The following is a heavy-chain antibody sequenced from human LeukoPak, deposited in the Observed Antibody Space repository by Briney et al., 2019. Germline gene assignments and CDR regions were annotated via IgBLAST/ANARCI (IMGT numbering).Heavy chain of an antibody. CDR1: GFTFSSYS. CDR3: ARGCCRGVFCYWDYYYYYMDV. D-gene: IGHD2-15*01. V-gene: IGHV3-21*04. Sequence: GGSLRLSCAASGFTFSSYSINWVRQAPGKGLECVSSISSSSSYIYYADSVKGRFTISRDNAKNSLYLQMNSLRAEDTAFYCARGCCRGVFCYWDYYYYYMDVWGKGTTVTVS. J-gene: IGHJ6*03. CDR2: ISSSSSYI.